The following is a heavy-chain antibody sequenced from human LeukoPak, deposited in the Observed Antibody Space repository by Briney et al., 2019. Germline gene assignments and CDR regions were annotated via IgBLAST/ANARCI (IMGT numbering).Heavy chain of an antibody. Sequence: SETLSLTCTVSGGSISSSSYYWGWIRQPPGKGLEWIGSIYYSGSTYYNPSLKSRVTISVDTSKNQFSLKLSSVTAADTAVYYCARRPFYYGSGSPLYYYYYYMDVWGKGTTVTVSS. CDR1: GGSISSSSYY. J-gene: IGHJ6*03. V-gene: IGHV4-39*01. CDR2: IYYSGST. D-gene: IGHD3-10*01. CDR3: ARRPFYYGSGSPLYYYYYYMDV.